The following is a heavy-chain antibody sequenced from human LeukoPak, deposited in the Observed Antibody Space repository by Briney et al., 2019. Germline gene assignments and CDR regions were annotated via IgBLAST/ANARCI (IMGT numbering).Heavy chain of an antibody. V-gene: IGHV1-18*01. Sequence: ASVKVSCKASGYTFTSYGISGVRQAPGQGLEWMGWISAYNGNTNYAQKLQGRGTMTPAPSTSTAYMELRSLRSDDTAVYYCARDGLAAAGSSSNWFDPWGQGTLVTVSS. CDR1: GYTFTSYG. J-gene: IGHJ5*02. CDR2: ISAYNGNT. CDR3: ARDGLAAAGSSSNWFDP. D-gene: IGHD6-13*01.